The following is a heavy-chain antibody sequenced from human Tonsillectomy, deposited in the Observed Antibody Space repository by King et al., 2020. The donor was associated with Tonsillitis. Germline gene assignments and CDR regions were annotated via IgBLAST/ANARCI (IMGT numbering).Heavy chain of an antibody. J-gene: IGHJ3*02. CDR3: AKDFGGPVRGIYLGAFDI. V-gene: IGHV3-30*18. CDR2: ISYDGSNK. Sequence: VQLVESGGGVVQPGRSLRLSCAASGFTFSSYGMHWVRQAPGKGLEWVAVISYDGSNKYYADSVKGRFTISRDNSKNTLYLQMNSLRAEDTAVYYCAKDFGGPVRGIYLGAFDIWGQGTMVTVSS. D-gene: IGHD3-10*01. CDR1: GFTFSSYG.